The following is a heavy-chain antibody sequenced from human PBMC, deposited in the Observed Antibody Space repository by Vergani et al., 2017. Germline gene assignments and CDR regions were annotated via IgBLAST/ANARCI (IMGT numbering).Heavy chain of an antibody. D-gene: IGHD3-22*01. Sequence: VQLVESGGVVVQPGGSLRLSCVASGFAFRTYGMHWVRQAPGKGLEWVAIIWYDGSNTYYADSVKGRFTVSRDNSRNTLFLQMNSLRVEDTAVYYCARSRYDSSGFSTIFRYWGQGTRVTVS. V-gene: IGHV3-33*01. CDR1: GFAFRTYG. J-gene: IGHJ4*02. CDR3: ARSRYDSSGFSTIFRY. CDR2: IWYDGSNT.